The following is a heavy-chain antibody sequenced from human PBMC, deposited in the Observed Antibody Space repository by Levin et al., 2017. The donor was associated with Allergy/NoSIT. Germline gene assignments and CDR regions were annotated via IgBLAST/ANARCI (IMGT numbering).Heavy chain of an antibody. D-gene: IGHD3-3*01. CDR3: ARVGYYDFWSGPDQFPYYYYYMDV. CDR1: GGTFSSYA. CDR2: IIPIFGTA. J-gene: IGHJ6*03. Sequence: GASVKVSCKASGGTFSSYAISWVRQAPGQGLEWMGGIIPIFGTANYAQKFQGRVTITADKSTSTAYMELSSLRSEDTAVYYCARVGYYDFWSGPDQFPYYYYYMDVWGKGTTVTVSS. V-gene: IGHV1-69*06.